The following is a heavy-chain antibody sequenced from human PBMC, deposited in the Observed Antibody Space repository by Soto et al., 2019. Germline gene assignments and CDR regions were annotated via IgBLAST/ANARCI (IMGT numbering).Heavy chain of an antibody. Sequence: GSLRLSCAASGFTFSSYSMNWVRQAPGKGLEWVSSISSSSSYIYYADSVKGRFTISRDNAKSSLYLQMNSLRAEDTAVYYCAFDFGSYFDYWGQGTLVTVSS. CDR1: GFTFSSYS. D-gene: IGHD3-3*01. CDR3: AFDFGSYFDY. V-gene: IGHV3-21*01. J-gene: IGHJ4*02. CDR2: ISSSSSYI.